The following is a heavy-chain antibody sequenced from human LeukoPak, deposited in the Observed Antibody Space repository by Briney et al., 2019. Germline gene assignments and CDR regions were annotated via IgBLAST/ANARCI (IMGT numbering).Heavy chain of an antibody. Sequence: PGGSLRLSCAASGFTFSTYAMHWVRQAPGKGLEWVAVISYDGSNKYSADSVKGRFTISRDNSKNTLYLQMNSLRAEDTAVYYCAKDDYGYWGQGTLVTVSS. CDR2: ISYDGSNK. V-gene: IGHV3-30-3*01. D-gene: IGHD4-17*01. CDR1: GFTFSTYA. J-gene: IGHJ4*02. CDR3: AKDDYGY.